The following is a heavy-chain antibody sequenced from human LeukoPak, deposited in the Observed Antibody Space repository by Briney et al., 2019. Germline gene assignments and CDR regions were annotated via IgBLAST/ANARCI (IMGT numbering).Heavy chain of an antibody. D-gene: IGHD5-18*01. CDR1: GGSISSGSYY. J-gene: IGHJ4*02. Sequence: SQTLSLTCTVSGGSISSGSYYWSWIRQPAGKGLEWIGRIYTSGGTNYNPSLKSRVTISVDTSKNQFSLKLSSVTAADTAVYYCARRRGYSYAFDYWGQGTLVTVSS. V-gene: IGHV4-61*02. CDR2: IYTSGGT. CDR3: ARRRGYSYAFDY.